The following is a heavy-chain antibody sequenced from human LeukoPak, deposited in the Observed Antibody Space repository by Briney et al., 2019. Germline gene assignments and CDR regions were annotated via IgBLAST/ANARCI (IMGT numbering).Heavy chain of an antibody. J-gene: IGHJ6*02. D-gene: IGHD3-10*01. Sequence: ASVKVSCKASGYTFTGYYMHWVRQAPGQGLEWMGWINPNSGGTNYAQKFQGRVTMTRDTSISTAYMELSRLRSDDTAVYYCARGGVLLWFGEMIRNYGMDVWGQGTTVTVSS. CDR3: ARGGVLLWFGEMIRNYGMDV. V-gene: IGHV1-2*02. CDR2: INPNSGGT. CDR1: GYTFTGYY.